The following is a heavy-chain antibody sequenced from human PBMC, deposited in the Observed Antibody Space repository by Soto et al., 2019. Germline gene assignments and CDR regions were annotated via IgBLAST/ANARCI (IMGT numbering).Heavy chain of an antibody. Sequence: QVQLVQSGAEVKKPGSSVKVSCKTSGGTFSSFAISWVRQAPRQGLEWMGGFIPLFGTANYAQKFQGRVTITAAESSSIVYMELSSLKSEDTAVYYCATKGVPVSTVTGAYFYNYYAMDVWGPGTTVTVSS. V-gene: IGHV1-69*01. J-gene: IGHJ6*02. CDR1: GGTFSSFA. CDR3: ATKGVPVSTVTGAYFYNYYAMDV. CDR2: FIPLFGTA. D-gene: IGHD3-10*01.